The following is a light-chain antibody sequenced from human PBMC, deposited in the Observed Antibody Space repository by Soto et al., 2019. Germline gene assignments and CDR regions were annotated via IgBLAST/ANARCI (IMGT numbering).Light chain of an antibody. J-gene: IGLJ1*01. Sequence: ALTQPPSVSGSPGQSVTISCTGTSSDVGSYNRVSWYQQPPGTAPKLMIYEVSNRPSGVPDRFSGSKSGNTASLTISGLQAEDEADYYCSLYISSSTYVFGTGTKVTVL. CDR1: SSDVGSYNR. CDR2: EVS. CDR3: SLYISSSTYV. V-gene: IGLV2-18*01.